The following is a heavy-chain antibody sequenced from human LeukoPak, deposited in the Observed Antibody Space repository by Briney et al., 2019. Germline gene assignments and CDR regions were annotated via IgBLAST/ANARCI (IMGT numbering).Heavy chain of an antibody. CDR2: ISGSGGST. D-gene: IGHD3-22*01. V-gene: IGHV3-23*01. Sequence: GGSLRHWCGASGFTLSSYAMSWVRQAPGKGLECVSAISGSGGSTYYADSVKGRFTICRDNSKHTLYLQMNSLRAEDTAVYYCAKDLFPGGYYDSSGYYPNYFDYWGQGTLVTVSS. CDR1: GFTLSSYA. J-gene: IGHJ4*02. CDR3: AKDLFPGGYYDSSGYYPNYFDY.